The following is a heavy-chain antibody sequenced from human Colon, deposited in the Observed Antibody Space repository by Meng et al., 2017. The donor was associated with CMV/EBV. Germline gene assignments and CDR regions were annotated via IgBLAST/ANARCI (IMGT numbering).Heavy chain of an antibody. CDR1: GYTFTGYY. Sequence: QGRLWASGAEVKKPGASVKVFCKASGYTFTGYYMHWVRQAPGQGLEWMGWINPNSGGTNYAQKFQGRVTMTRDTSISTAYMELSRLRSDDTAVYYCARAPYNWNDEGWFDPWGQGTLVTVSS. CDR3: ARAPYNWNDEGWFDP. D-gene: IGHD1-20*01. CDR2: INPNSGGT. J-gene: IGHJ5*02. V-gene: IGHV1-2*02.